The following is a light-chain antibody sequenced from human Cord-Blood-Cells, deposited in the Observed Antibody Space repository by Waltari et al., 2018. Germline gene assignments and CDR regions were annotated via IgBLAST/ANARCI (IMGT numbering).Light chain of an antibody. J-gene: IGLJ1*01. CDR2: DVS. CDR1: SSDVGGYNY. Sequence: QSALTQPASVSGSPGQSITISCTGTSSDVGGYNYVSWYQQHPGKAPKLMIYDVSNRPPGVSNRFSGSKSGNTASRTISGLQAEDEADYYCSSYTSSSAYVFGTGTKVTVL. CDR3: SSYTSSSAYV. V-gene: IGLV2-14*03.